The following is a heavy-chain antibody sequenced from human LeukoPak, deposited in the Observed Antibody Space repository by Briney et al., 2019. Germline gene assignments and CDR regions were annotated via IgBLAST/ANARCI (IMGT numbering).Heavy chain of an antibody. D-gene: IGHD3-22*01. CDR1: GVTFSSYS. V-gene: IGHV3-21*01. J-gene: IGHJ4*02. CDR3: ARMGPYYDSSGYLFDY. CDR2: ISSSSSYI. Sequence: GGSLRLSCAASGVTFSSYSMNWVRQAPGKGLEWVSSISSSSSYIYYADSVKGRFTISRDNAKNSLYLQMNSLRAEDTAVYYCARMGPYYDSSGYLFDYWGQGTLVTVSS.